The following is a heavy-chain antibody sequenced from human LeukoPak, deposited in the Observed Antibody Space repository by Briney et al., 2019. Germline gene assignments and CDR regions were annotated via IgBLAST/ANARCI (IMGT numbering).Heavy chain of an antibody. CDR2: ISSSSSYI. Sequence: GGSLRLSCAASEFTVNTDYMTWVRQAPGKGLEWVSSISSSSSYIYYADSVKGRFTISRDNAKNSLYLQMNSLRAEDTAVYYCARQRSTMVRVFDYWGQGTLVTVSS. CDR1: EFTVNTDY. J-gene: IGHJ4*02. CDR3: ARQRSTMVRVFDY. D-gene: IGHD3-10*01. V-gene: IGHV3-21*01.